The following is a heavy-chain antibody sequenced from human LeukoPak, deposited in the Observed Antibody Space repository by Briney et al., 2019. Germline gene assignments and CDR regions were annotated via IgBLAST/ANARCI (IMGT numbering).Heavy chain of an antibody. V-gene: IGHV3-48*04. CDR2: ITSSSSAI. CDR1: GXXFXXYX. CDR3: ARDNRGYDY. J-gene: IGHJ4*02. D-gene: IGHD5-12*01. Sequence: RXXXAXXGXXFXXYXXXWXRQAPGKGLEWISYITSSSSAIYYTDSVKGRFTVSRDNAKNSLYLQMNSLRAEDTAVYYCARDNRGYDYWGQGTLVTVSS.